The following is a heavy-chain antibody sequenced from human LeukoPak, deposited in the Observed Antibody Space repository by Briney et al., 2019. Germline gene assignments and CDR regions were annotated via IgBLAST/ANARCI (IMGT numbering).Heavy chain of an antibody. CDR3: ARGDTMLRGVIAEIDP. V-gene: IGHV4-59*01. CDR2: THYCGST. Sequence: SETLSLTCTVSGGSITGYYWSWIRQPPGKGLEWIGYTHYCGSTNYNPSLMSRVTISVDTSKNQFSLKLTSVTAADTAVYYCARGDTMLRGVIAEIDPWGQGTLVTVSS. J-gene: IGHJ5*02. CDR1: GGSITGYY. D-gene: IGHD3-10*01.